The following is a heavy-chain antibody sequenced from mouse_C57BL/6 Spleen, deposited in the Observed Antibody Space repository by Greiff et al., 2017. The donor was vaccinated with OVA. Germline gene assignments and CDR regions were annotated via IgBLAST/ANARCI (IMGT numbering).Heavy chain of an antibody. CDR2: ISSGSSTI. CDR1: GFTFSDYG. J-gene: IGHJ3*01. V-gene: IGHV5-17*01. CDR3: ARPLYFAY. Sequence: EVKLQESGGGLVKPGGSLKLSCAASGFTFSDYGMHWVRQAPEKGLEWVAYISSGSSTIYYADTVKGRFTISRDNAKNTLFLQMTSLRSEDTAMYYCARPLYFAYWGQGTLVTVSA.